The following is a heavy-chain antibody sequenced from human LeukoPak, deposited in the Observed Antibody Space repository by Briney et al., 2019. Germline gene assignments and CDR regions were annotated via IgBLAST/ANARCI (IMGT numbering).Heavy chain of an antibody. CDR3: TRDSGNYNWFDR. CDR2: MDKETNLYAT. D-gene: IGHD1-26*01. CDR1: GFTFSDSA. J-gene: IGHJ5*02. V-gene: IGHV3-73*01. Sequence: PGGCLRLSCVASGFTFSDSAIHWGRQSSGKGLEWIGHMDKETNLYATALAASVKGRFTVSRDDSKNTAYLHMNSLKTEDTALYYCTRDSGNYNWFDRWGQGSLVSVSS.